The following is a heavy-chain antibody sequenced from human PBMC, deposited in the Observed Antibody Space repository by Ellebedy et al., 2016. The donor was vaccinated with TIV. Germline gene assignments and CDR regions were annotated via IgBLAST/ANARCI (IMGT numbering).Heavy chain of an antibody. CDR2: INSDGSST. D-gene: IGHD6-13*01. J-gene: IGHJ4*02. CDR1: GFTFTQYW. Sequence: PGGSLRLSCAASGFTFTQYWLHWVRQAPGKGPVWVSRINSDGSSTTYADSVKGRFTISRDNAKNTLYLQMNSLRAEDTAVYYCARGGASSIRYWRNWGQGALVTVSS. V-gene: IGHV3-74*01. CDR3: ARGGASSIRYWRN.